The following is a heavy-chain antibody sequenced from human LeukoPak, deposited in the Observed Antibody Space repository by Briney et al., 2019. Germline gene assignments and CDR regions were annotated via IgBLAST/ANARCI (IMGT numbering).Heavy chain of an antibody. CDR1: GYSISSGYY. CDR3: ATHFISSSWYRGY. V-gene: IGHV4-38-2*02. CDR2: IYHSGST. Sequence: SETLSLTCTVSGYSISSGYYWGWIRQPPGKGLEWIGSIYHSGSTYYNPSLKSRVTISVDTSKNQFSLKLSSVTAADTAVYYCATHFISSSWYRGYWGQGTLVTVSS. J-gene: IGHJ4*02. D-gene: IGHD6-13*01.